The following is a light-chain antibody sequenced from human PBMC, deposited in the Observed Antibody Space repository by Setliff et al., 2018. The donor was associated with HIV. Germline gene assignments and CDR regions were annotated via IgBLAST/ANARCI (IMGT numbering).Light chain of an antibody. CDR2: EVT. CDR1: SSDVGGYSL. V-gene: IGLV2-14*03. J-gene: IGLJ1*01. Sequence: QSVLTQPASMSGSPGQSITISCTGTSSDVGGYSLVSWYQQHPGKAPKLIIYEVTNRASGVSNRFSGAKSGNTASLTISGLQAEDEADYYCSSYAGSSNYVFGTGTKGTV. CDR3: SSYAGSSNYV.